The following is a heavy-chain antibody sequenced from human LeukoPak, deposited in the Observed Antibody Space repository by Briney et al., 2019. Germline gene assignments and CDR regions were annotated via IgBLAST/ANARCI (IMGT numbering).Heavy chain of an antibody. CDR1: GGSISSYY. CDR3: ARGNTALGY. CDR2: IYYSGST. D-gene: IGHD2-2*02. V-gene: IGHV4-59*01. J-gene: IGHJ4*02. Sequence: SETLSLTCTVSGGSISSYYWSWIRQPPGKGLEWIGYIYYSGSTNYNPSLKSRVTISVDTSKNQFSLKLSSVTTADTAVYYCARGNTALGYWGQGTLVTVSS.